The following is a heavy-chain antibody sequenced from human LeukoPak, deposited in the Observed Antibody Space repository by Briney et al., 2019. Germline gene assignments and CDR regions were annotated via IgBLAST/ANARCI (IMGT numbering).Heavy chain of an antibody. CDR3: ARPNYGDYSRFDY. Sequence: SETLSLTCAVYGGSFSGYYWSWIRQPPGKGVGWIGEINHSGSTNYNPSLKSRVTISVDTSKNQFSLKLGSVTAADTGVYYCARPNYGDYSRFDYWGQGTLVTVSS. CDR1: GGSFSGYY. D-gene: IGHD4-17*01. J-gene: IGHJ4*02. V-gene: IGHV4-34*01. CDR2: INHSGST.